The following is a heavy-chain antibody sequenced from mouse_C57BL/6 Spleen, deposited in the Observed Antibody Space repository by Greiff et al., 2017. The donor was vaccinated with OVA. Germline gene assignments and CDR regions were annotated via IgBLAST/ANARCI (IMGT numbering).Heavy chain of an antibody. CDR2: IDPSDSYT. D-gene: IGHD2-2*01. CDR1: GYTFTSYW. Sequence: VQLQQPGAELVRPGTSVKLSCKASGYTFTSYWMHWVKQRPGQGLEWIGVIDPSDSYTNYNQKFKGKATLTVDTSSSTAYMQLSSLTSEDSAVYYCARVVSAWFAYWGQGTLVTVSA. V-gene: IGHV1-59*01. CDR3: ARVVSAWFAY. J-gene: IGHJ3*01.